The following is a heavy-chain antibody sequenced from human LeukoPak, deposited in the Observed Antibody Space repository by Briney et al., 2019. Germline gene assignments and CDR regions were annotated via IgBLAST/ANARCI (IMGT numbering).Heavy chain of an antibody. CDR1: GGSISGYY. CDR3: ARGKGMATIENWSSLNRFDP. V-gene: IGHV4-59*12. Sequence: SETLSLTCTVSGGSISGYYWSWIRQPPGKGLEWIGYTHSSGNTNYNPSLKSRVTISVDTSKNQFSLKLSSVTAADTAVYYCARGKGMATIENWSSLNRFDPWGQGTLVTVSS. J-gene: IGHJ5*02. CDR2: THSSGNT. D-gene: IGHD5-24*01.